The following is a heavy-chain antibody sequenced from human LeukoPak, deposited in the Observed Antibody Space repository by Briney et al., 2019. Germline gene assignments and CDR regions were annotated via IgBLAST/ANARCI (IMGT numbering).Heavy chain of an antibody. Sequence: ASVKVSCKASGYTFTSYYMRWVRQAPGQGLEWMGIINPSGGSTGYAQKFQGRVTMTRDTSTSTVFMELSSLGSEDTAMYYCARGSGSYLNCFDYWGQGTLVTVSS. CDR2: INPSGGST. CDR3: ARGSGSYLNCFDY. J-gene: IGHJ4*02. V-gene: IGHV1-46*01. CDR1: GYTFTSYY. D-gene: IGHD1-26*01.